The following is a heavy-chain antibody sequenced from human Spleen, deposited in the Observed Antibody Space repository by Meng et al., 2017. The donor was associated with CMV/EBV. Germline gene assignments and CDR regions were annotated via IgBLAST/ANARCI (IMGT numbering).Heavy chain of an antibody. D-gene: IGHD3-3*01. Sequence: ASVKVSCKASGYTFTSYGISWVRQAPGQGLEWMGGISTHNGNTNYAEKFQGRVTMTTDASTNTAYMELRSLRSDDTAVYYCARAGTRDHDFWSGHYYYYGMDVWGQGTTVTVSS. V-gene: IGHV1-18*01. J-gene: IGHJ6*02. CDR1: GYTFTSYG. CDR2: ISTHNGNT. CDR3: ARAGTRDHDFWSGHYYYYGMDV.